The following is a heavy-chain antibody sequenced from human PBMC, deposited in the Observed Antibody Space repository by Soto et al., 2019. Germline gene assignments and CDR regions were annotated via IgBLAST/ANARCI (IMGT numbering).Heavy chain of an antibody. CDR3: ARGTVAGTIVPFDY. V-gene: IGHV1-69*13. CDR1: GGTFSSYA. J-gene: IGHJ4*02. D-gene: IGHD6-19*01. CDR2: IIPIFGTA. Sequence: ASVKVSCKASGGTFSSYAISWVRQAPGQGLEWMGGIIPIFGTANYAQKFQSRVTITADESTSTAYMELSSLRSEDTAVYYCARGTVAGTIVPFDYWGQGTLVTVSS.